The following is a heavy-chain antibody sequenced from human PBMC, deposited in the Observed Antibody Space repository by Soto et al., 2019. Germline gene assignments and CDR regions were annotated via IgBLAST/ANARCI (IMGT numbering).Heavy chain of an antibody. V-gene: IGHV1-2*06. CDR2: INPNDGDT. J-gene: IGHJ6*02. CDR1: GYTFKYHY. CDR3: ARDRRAYNVSLSHYNPYYTMDF. D-gene: IGHD2-21*01. Sequence: ASVKVSSETSGYTFKYHYIYWVRQTPGRGLEWVARINPNDGDTTSAQKFRNRVAVTRDTSLGTAYLELTGLQSDDTAIYYCARDRRAYNVSLSHYNPYYTMDFWGQGTSVTVSS.